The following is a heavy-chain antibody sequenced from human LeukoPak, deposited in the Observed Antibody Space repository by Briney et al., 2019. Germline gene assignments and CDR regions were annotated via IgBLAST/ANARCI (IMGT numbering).Heavy chain of an antibody. CDR3: TRDLMDYDVSTGLHHYYMDV. CDR1: GFTFSSYA. CDR2: ISYDGSNK. D-gene: IGHD3-9*01. J-gene: IGHJ6*02. Sequence: SGGSLRLSCAASGFTFSSYAMHWVRQAPGKGLEWVAVISYDGSNKHYADSVKGRFTISRDNSKNTLYLQMNTLRVEDTAVYYCTRDLMDYDVSTGLHHYYMDVWGQGTTVTVSS. V-gene: IGHV3-30-3*01.